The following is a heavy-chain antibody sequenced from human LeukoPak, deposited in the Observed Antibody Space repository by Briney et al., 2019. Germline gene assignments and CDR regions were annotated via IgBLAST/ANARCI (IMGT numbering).Heavy chain of an antibody. J-gene: IGHJ4*02. CDR1: GYTFTSYG. CDR3: ARDLKRGYSSGRYSWGTGSSNDY. CDR2: ISAYNGNT. V-gene: IGHV1-18*01. Sequence: ASVKVSCKASGYTFTSYGISWVRQAPGQGLEWMGWISAYNGNTNYAQKLQGRVTMTADTSTSTAYMELRSLRSDDTAVYYCARDLKRGYSSGRYSWGTGSSNDYWGQGTLVTVSS. D-gene: IGHD6-19*01.